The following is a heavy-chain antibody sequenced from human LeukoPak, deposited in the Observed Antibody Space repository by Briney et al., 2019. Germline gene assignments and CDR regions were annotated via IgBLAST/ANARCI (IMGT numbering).Heavy chain of an antibody. CDR2: IYYSGRT. D-gene: IGHD3-10*01. Sequence: SETLSLTCSVSGGSISSYYWSWIRQPPGKGLEWIGYIYYSGRTSYNPSLKSRVTISVDTSKNQFSLRLSSVTAADTAVYYCARGLEFGESGTLDYWGQGTLVTVSS. CDR3: ARGLEFGESGTLDY. V-gene: IGHV4-59*01. J-gene: IGHJ4*02. CDR1: GGSISSYY.